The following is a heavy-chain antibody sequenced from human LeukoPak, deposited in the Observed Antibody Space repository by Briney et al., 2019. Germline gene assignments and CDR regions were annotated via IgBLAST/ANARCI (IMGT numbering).Heavy chain of an antibody. CDR2: ISYDGSNK. CDR1: GFTFSNYA. D-gene: IGHD3-22*01. Sequence: PGRSLRLSCAASGFTFSNYAMHWVRQAPGKGLEWVAVISYDGSNKYYADSVKGRFTISRDNSKNTLYLRMNSLRAEDTAVYYCARDGDSSGYPPPTGYWGQGTLVTVSS. J-gene: IGHJ4*02. CDR3: ARDGDSSGYPPPTGY. V-gene: IGHV3-30*04.